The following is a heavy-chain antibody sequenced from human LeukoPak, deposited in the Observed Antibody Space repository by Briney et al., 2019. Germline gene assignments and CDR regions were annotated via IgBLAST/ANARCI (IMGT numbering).Heavy chain of an antibody. CDR3: ARGGRRRFLADYYGMDV. Sequence: ASETLSLTCTVSGGSISSYYWSWIRQPPGKGLEWIGYIYYSGSTNYNPPLKSRVTISVDTSKNQFSLKLSSVTAADTAVYYCARGGRRRFLADYYGMDVWGQGTTVTVSS. V-gene: IGHV4-59*01. D-gene: IGHD3-3*01. J-gene: IGHJ6*02. CDR1: GGSISSYY. CDR2: IYYSGST.